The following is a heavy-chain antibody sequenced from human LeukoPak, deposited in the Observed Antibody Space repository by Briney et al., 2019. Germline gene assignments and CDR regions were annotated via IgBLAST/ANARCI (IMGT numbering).Heavy chain of an antibody. CDR1: GYTFNDYY. V-gene: IGHV1-2*02. J-gene: IGHJ6*02. D-gene: IGHD6-13*01. Sequence: ASVKVSCKAFGYTFNDYYMHWMRQAPGQGPEWMGWINPNSGDTNYAQKLQGRVTMTRDTSISTTYMELSRLRLDDTAVYCCARDGSLDVWGQGTTVTVSS. CDR3: ARDGSLDV. CDR2: INPNSGDT.